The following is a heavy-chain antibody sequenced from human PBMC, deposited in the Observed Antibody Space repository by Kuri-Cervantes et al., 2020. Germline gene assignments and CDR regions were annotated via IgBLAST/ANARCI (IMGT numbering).Heavy chain of an antibody. D-gene: IGHD4-17*01. Sequence: GESLKISCAASGFTFSSYSMNWVRQAPEKGLEWVSSISSSSSYIYYADSVKGRFTISRDNSKNTLYLQMNSLRAEDTAVYYCARDGATVTTTYYYGMDVWGQGTTVTVSS. CDR1: GFTFSSYS. CDR3: ARDGATVTTTYYYGMDV. CDR2: ISSSSSYI. V-gene: IGHV3-21*01. J-gene: IGHJ6*02.